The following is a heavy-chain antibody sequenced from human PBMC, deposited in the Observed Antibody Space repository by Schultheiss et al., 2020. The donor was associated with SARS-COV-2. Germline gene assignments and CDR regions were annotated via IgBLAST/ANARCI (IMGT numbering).Heavy chain of an antibody. CDR3: AREPDLHGYSSSWPDY. J-gene: IGHJ4*02. CDR1: GYTFTSYD. Sequence: ASVKVSCEASGYTFTSYDINWVRQATGQGLEWMGWMNPNSGNTGYAQKFQGRVTMTRNTSISTAYMELSSLRSEDTAVYYCAREPDLHGYSSSWPDYWGQGTLVTVSS. CDR2: MNPNSGNT. D-gene: IGHD6-13*01. V-gene: IGHV1-8*01.